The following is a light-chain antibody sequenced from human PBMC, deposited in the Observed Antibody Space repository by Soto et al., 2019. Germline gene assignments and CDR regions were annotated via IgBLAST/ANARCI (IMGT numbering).Light chain of an antibody. CDR3: QQYYSTPLT. CDR1: QSGLYSSNNKNC. Sequence: DIVMTQSPDSLAVSLGERATINCKSSQSGLYSSNNKNCLAWYQQKPGQPPKLLIYWASTRESGVPDRFSGSGSGTDFTLTISSLQAEDVAVYYCQQYYSTPLTFGGGTKVDIK. CDR2: WAS. J-gene: IGKJ4*01. V-gene: IGKV4-1*01.